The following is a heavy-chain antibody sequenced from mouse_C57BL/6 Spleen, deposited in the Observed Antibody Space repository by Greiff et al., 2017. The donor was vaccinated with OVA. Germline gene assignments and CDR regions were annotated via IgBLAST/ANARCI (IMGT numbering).Heavy chain of an antibody. CDR2: INPGSGGT. CDR3: ARGNSNYVDYAMDY. Sequence: VKLMESGAELVRPGTSVKVSCKASGFAFTNYLIEWVKQRPGQGLEWIGVINPGSGGTNYNEKLKGKATLTADKASSTAYMQLSSLTSEDSAVYFCARGNSNYVDYAMDYWGQGTSVTVSS. D-gene: IGHD2-5*01. J-gene: IGHJ4*01. V-gene: IGHV1-54*01. CDR1: GFAFTNYL.